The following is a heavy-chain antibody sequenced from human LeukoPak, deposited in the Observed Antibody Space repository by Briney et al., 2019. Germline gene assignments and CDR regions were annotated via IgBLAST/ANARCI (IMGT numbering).Heavy chain of an antibody. Sequence: SQTLSLTCTVSGGSISSGDYYWSWIRQPPGKGLEWIGYIYYSGSTYYNPSLKSRVTISVDTSKNQFSLKLSSVTAADTAVYYCARVADIVATIDYWGQGTLVTVSP. CDR2: IYYSGST. D-gene: IGHD5-12*01. CDR3: ARVADIVATIDY. V-gene: IGHV4-30-4*08. J-gene: IGHJ4*02. CDR1: GGSISSGDYY.